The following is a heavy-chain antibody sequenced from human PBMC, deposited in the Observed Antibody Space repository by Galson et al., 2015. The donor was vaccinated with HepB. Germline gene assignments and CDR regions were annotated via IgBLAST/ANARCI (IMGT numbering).Heavy chain of an antibody. CDR3: ASNSGYDSGNAFDI. CDR2: IIPILGIA. D-gene: IGHD5-12*01. CDR1: GGTFSSYA. V-gene: IGHV1-69*04. J-gene: IGHJ3*02. Sequence: SVKVSCKASGGTFSSYAISWVRQAPGQGLEWMGRIIPILGIANYAQKFQGRVTITADKSTSTAYMELSSLRSEDTAVYYCASNSGYDSGNAFDIWGQGTMVTISS.